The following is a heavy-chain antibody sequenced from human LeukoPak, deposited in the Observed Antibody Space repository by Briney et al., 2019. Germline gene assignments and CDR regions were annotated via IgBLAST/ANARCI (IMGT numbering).Heavy chain of an antibody. CDR2: ISAYNGNT. Sequence: ASVKVSCKASGYTFTSYGISWVRQAPGQGLEWMGWISAYNGNTNYAQKLQGRVTMTTDTSTSTAYMELRSLRSDDTAVYYCARDRGNGVQEGLLFLYGYYYMDVWGKGTTVTVSS. D-gene: IGHD3-3*01. CDR1: GYTFTSYG. CDR3: ARDRGNGVQEGLLFLYGYYYMDV. J-gene: IGHJ6*03. V-gene: IGHV1-18*01.